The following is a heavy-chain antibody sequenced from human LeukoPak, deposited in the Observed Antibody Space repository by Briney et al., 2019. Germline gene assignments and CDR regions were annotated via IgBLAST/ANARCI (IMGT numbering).Heavy chain of an antibody. CDR2: ISFDGSNK. CDR3: AATPDYFNY. CDR1: GFTISSYG. J-gene: IGHJ4*02. V-gene: IGHV3-30*03. D-gene: IGHD5-12*01. Sequence: QPGRSLRLSCAASGFTISSYGMHWVRQAPGKGLEWVTVISFDGSNKYYADSVKGRFTISRDNSKNTLYLQMNSLRAEDTAVYYCAATPDYFNYWGQGTLVTVSS.